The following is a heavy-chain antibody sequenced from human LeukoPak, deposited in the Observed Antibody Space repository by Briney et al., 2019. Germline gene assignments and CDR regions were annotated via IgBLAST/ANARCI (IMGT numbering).Heavy chain of an antibody. V-gene: IGHV3-66*02. D-gene: IGHD6-19*01. CDR2: IYSGGST. CDR3: ARDGSGGWFDFDY. CDR1: GFTVSSNY. Sequence: AGGSLRLSCAASGFTVSSNYMSSVRQAPGKGLEWVSVIYSGGSTYYADSVKGRFTISRDNSKNTLYLQMNSLRAEDTAVYYCARDGSGGWFDFDYWGQGTMVTVSS. J-gene: IGHJ4*02.